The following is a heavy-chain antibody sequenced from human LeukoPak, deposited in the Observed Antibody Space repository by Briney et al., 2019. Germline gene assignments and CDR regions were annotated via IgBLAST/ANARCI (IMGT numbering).Heavy chain of an antibody. CDR1: GFTFSTYA. CDR2: IGGDGPTT. V-gene: IGHV3-23*01. Sequence: GGSLRLSCAASGFTFSTYAMNWVRQASAKGLEWVSTIGGDGPTTDYADSVKDRFTISRDNSKNTLYLQMNSLRAEDTAVYFCARGFLGGTDQYFDSWGQGTLVTVSS. CDR3: ARGFLGGTDQYFDS. D-gene: IGHD6-19*01. J-gene: IGHJ4*02.